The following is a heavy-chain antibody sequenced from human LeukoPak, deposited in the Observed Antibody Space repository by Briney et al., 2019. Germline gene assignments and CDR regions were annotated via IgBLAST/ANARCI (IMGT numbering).Heavy chain of an antibody. CDR1: GFTFSDYY. J-gene: IGHJ4*02. Sequence: GGSLRLSCAASGFTFSDYYMSWIRQAPGKGLEWVSYISSSGSTIYYADSVKGRFTISRDNAKNSLYLQMNSLRAEDTAVYYCASSVVTQTSTLIYWGQGTLVTVSS. D-gene: IGHD3-22*01. V-gene: IGHV3-11*04. CDR2: ISSSGSTI. CDR3: ASSVVTQTSTLIY.